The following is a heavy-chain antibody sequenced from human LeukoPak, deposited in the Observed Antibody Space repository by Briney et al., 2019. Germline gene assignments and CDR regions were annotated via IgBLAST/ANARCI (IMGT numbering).Heavy chain of an antibody. CDR2: ISASGGDT. J-gene: IGHJ4*02. V-gene: IGHV3-23*01. Sequence: PGGSLRLSCAASGFTVSNKYMYWVRQAPGKGLEWVSGISASGGDTWYPDSVKGRFTISRDNSKNTLLLQMNSLRVEDTAIYYCAKDAAGPEYWGQGTRVTVSS. CDR3: AKDAAGPEY. D-gene: IGHD6-13*01. CDR1: GFTVSNKY.